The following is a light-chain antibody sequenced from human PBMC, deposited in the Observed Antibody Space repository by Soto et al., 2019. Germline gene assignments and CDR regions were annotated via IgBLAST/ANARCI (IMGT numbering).Light chain of an antibody. Sequence: DIQMTQSPSSVSASEGDRVTITCRASQGVSGWLAWYQQKPGKAPKLLIYSVSSLQSGVPARFSGSGSGTDFALTISSLQPDDFATYYCQQANGFPVAFGGGTRVEIK. V-gene: IGKV1-12*01. J-gene: IGKJ4*01. CDR3: QQANGFPVA. CDR1: QGVSGW. CDR2: SVS.